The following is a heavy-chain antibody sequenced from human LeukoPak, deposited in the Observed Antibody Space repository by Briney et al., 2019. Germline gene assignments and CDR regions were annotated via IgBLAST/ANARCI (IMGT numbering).Heavy chain of an antibody. Sequence: GGSLRLSCAASGFTFSDYTMHWVRQASGKGLDWVAVISYDASNKYYADSVKGRFTISRDNSKNTLYLQMNSLRAEDTAVYYCARGPSGYHNTGGQGTLVTVSS. J-gene: IGHJ4*02. CDR1: GFTFSDYT. CDR3: ARGPSGYHNT. V-gene: IGHV3-30*14. CDR2: ISYDASNK. D-gene: IGHD5-12*01.